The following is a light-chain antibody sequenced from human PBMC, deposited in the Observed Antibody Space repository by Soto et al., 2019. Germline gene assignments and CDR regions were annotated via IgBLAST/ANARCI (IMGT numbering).Light chain of an antibody. CDR3: SSYTSSRTPYV. CDR1: SSDVGGYNY. J-gene: IGLJ1*01. Sequence: QSVLTQPASVSGSPGQSITISCTGTSSDVGGYNYVSWYQHHPGKAAKLTIYDVSNRPSGFSNRFSGSKSGNTASLTISGLQAEYEGDYYCSSYTSSRTPYVFGSGTKLTVL. CDR2: DVS. V-gene: IGLV2-14*03.